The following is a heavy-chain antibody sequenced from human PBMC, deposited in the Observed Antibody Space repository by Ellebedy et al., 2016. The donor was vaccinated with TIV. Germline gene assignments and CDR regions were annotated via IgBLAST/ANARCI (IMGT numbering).Heavy chain of an antibody. CDR3: ARRRMAGRPHYFDY. Sequence: GESLKISCAASGFTFSSFGMNWVRQASGKGLEWVSSIDSSSTYIYYADSVKGRFTISRDNSKNTLSLQMNSLRAEDTAVYYCARRRMAGRPHYFDYWGQGTLVTVSS. V-gene: IGHV3-21*04. J-gene: IGHJ4*02. D-gene: IGHD6-6*01. CDR1: GFTFSSFG. CDR2: IDSSSTYI.